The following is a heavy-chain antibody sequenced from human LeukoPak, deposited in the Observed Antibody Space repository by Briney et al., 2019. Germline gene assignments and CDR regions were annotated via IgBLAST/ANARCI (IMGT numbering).Heavy chain of an antibody. V-gene: IGHV1-18*01. CDR2: ISAYNGNT. J-gene: IGHJ4*02. D-gene: IGHD3-16*01. CDR3: ARDLGVIDY. Sequence: ASVTVSCKASGYTLTAYGISWVRQPPEQGLKWMGWISAYNGNTNYAQKLQGRVTMTTDTSTSTAYMELRSLRSDDTAVYYCARDLGVIDYWGQGTLVTVSS. CDR1: GYTLTAYG.